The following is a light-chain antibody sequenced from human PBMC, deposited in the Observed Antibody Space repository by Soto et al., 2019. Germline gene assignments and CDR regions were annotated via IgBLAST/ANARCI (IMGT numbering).Light chain of an antibody. J-gene: IGKJ5*01. CDR2: KAS. Sequence: DRQKTKSPSTLSASVRDRVTITCRASQSISSWLAWYQQKPGKAPKLLIYKASSLESGVPSRFSGSGSGTEFTLTISSLQPDDFATYYCQQYNSYSTFGQGTLLEIK. CDR3: QQYNSYST. V-gene: IGKV1-5*03. CDR1: QSISSW.